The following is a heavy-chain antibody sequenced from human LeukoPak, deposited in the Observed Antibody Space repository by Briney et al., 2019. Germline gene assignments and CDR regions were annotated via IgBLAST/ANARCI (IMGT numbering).Heavy chain of an antibody. CDR3: ARDGLGGSGAFDI. D-gene: IGHD3-16*01. J-gene: IGHJ3*02. CDR2: INPDSGGT. V-gene: IGHV1-2*02. Sequence: ASVKVSCKASGYTFTGYYIHWVRQAPGQGLEWTGWINPDSGGTNYAQKFQGGVTMTRDTSISTAYMELSRLRSDDTAVYYCARDGLGGSGAFDIWGQGTMVTVSS. CDR1: GYTFTGYY.